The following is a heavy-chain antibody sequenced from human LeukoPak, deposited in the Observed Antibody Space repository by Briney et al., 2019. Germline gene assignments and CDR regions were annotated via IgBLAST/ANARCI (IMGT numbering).Heavy chain of an antibody. D-gene: IGHD6-25*01. CDR2: IYYSGST. CDR3: ARQGGGFWYFDL. CDR1: GGSIGSYY. Sequence: SETLSLTCTVSGGSIGSYYWSWVRQPPGKGLEWIGYIYYSGSTNYNPSLKSRVTISVDTSKNQFSLKLSSVTAADTAVYYCARQGGGFWYFDLWGRGTLVTVSS. J-gene: IGHJ2*01. V-gene: IGHV4-59*08.